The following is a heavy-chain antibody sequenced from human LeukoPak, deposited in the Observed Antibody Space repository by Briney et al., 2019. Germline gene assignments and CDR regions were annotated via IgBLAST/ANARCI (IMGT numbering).Heavy chain of an antibody. CDR3: AKGVVGATRRGGNAFDI. CDR2: ISGSDGST. D-gene: IGHD1-26*01. Sequence: GGSLRLSCAASGFTFSSYAMSWVRQAPGKGLEWVSAISGSDGSTYYADSVKGRFTISRDNSKNTLYLQMNSLRAEDTAVYYCAKGVVGATRRGGNAFDIWGQGTMVTVSS. CDR1: GFTFSSYA. J-gene: IGHJ3*02. V-gene: IGHV3-23*01.